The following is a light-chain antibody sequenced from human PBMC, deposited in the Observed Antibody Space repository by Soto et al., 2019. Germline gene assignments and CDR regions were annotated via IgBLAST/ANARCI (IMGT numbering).Light chain of an antibody. CDR3: QQYNSYST. CDR1: QSISSW. V-gene: IGKV1-5*03. Sequence: DIQMTQSPSTLSASVGDRVTITCRASQSISSWLAGYQQKPGKAPKLLIYKASSLESRVPSRFSGSGSGTEFTLTISSLQPDDFGTFYCQQYNSYSTCGQGTKVQIK. J-gene: IGKJ1*01. CDR2: KAS.